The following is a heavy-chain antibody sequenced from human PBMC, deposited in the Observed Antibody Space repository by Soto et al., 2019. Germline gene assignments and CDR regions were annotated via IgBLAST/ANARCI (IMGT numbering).Heavy chain of an antibody. D-gene: IGHD6-19*01. Sequence: GGSLRLSCAASGFIFSSYAMSWVRQAPGKGLEWVSAISGSGTTAYYTDSVKGRFTFSRDNSKKTMYLQMNSLRAEDTALYYCAKTTDGWFSAFEIWGQGTMVIVSS. J-gene: IGHJ3*02. V-gene: IGHV3-23*01. CDR3: AKTTDGWFSAFEI. CDR2: ISGSGTTA. CDR1: GFIFSSYA.